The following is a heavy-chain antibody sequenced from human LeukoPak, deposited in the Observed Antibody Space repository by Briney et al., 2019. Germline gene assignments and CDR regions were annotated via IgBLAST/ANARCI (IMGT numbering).Heavy chain of an antibody. CDR2: ISGSGGST. V-gene: IGHV3-23*01. J-gene: IGHJ4*02. Sequence: GGSLRLSCAASAFTFSRYAMSWVRQAPGKGLEWVSTISGSGGSTYYADSVKGRFTISRDNSENTLYLQMNSLRAEDAAVYYCAKCLGGSYSPPDYWGQGTLVTVSS. CDR3: AKCLGGSYSPPDY. CDR1: AFTFSRYA. D-gene: IGHD1-26*01.